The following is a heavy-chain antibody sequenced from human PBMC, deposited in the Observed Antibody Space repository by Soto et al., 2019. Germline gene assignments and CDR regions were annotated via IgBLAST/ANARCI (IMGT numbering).Heavy chain of an antibody. D-gene: IGHD2-2*03. CDR3: ATRDVGYCSSTSCYDY. CDR1: GGSFSGYY. V-gene: IGHV4-34*01. CDR2: INHSGST. J-gene: IGHJ4*02. Sequence: SETLSLTCAVSGGSFSGYYWSWIRQPPGKGLEWIGEINHSGSTNYNPSLKSRVTISVDTSKNQFSLKLSSVTAADTAVYYCATRDVGYCSSTSCYDYWGQGTLVTVSS.